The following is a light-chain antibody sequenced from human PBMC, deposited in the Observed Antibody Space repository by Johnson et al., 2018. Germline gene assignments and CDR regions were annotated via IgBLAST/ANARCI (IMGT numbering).Light chain of an antibody. V-gene: IGLV1-51*02. CDR3: GTWDSSLSAGNG. CDR2: ENN. CDR1: SSNIGNNY. J-gene: IGLJ1*01. Sequence: QSVLTQPPSVSAAPGQKVTISCSGSSSNIGNNYVSWYQQLPGTAPKLLIYENNKRPSGIPDRFSGSKSGTSATLGITGLQTGAEAVYYCGTWDSSLSAGNGFGTGTKVTVL.